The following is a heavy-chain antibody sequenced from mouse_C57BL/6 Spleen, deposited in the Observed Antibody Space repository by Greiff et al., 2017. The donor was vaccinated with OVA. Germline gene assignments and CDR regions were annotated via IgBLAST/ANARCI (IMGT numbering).Heavy chain of an antibody. V-gene: IGHV1-82*01. CDR2: IYPGDGDT. CDR3: ARNSNYPYFDY. Sequence: QVQLQQSGPELVKPGASVKISCKASGYAFSSSWMNWVKQRPGKGLEWIGRIYPGDGDTNYNGKFKGKATLTADKSSSTAYMQLSSLTSEDSAVYFCARNSNYPYFDYWGQGTTLTVSS. D-gene: IGHD2-5*01. J-gene: IGHJ2*01. CDR1: GYAFSSSW.